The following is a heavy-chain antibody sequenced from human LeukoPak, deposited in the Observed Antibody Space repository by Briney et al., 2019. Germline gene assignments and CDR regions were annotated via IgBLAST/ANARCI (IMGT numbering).Heavy chain of an antibody. Sequence: GGSMRLSCAASGFTFSSYGMHWVRQAPGKGLEWVAVIWYDGSNKYYADSVKGRFTISRDTSKNTLYLQMNSLRAEDTAVYYCAKDRALWRLQYYFDYWGQGTLVTVSS. CDR1: GFTFSSYG. CDR3: AKDRALWRLQYYFDY. CDR2: IWYDGSNK. V-gene: IGHV3-33*06. D-gene: IGHD6-25*01. J-gene: IGHJ4*02.